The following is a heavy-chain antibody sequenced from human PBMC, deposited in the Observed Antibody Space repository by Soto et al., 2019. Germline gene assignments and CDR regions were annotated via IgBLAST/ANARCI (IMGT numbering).Heavy chain of an antibody. CDR2: ISGSASST. CDR1: GFTFNTYA. V-gene: IGHV3-23*01. J-gene: IGHJ4*02. Sequence: GGSLRLSCAASGFTFNTYAMSWVRQAPGKGLEWVSAISGSASSTYYADSVKGQFTISRDNSKNTLYLQMNSLRADDTALYYCARYSGYSSGWYDYWGQGTLVTVSS. D-gene: IGHD6-19*01. CDR3: ARYSGYSSGWYDY.